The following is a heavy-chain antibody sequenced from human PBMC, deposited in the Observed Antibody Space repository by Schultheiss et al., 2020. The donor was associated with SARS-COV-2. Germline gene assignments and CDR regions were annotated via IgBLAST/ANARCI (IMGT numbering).Heavy chain of an antibody. CDR1: GFTFSSYD. CDR3: ARVIPSRYCSSTSCYKDAFDI. V-gene: IGHV3-13*04. D-gene: IGHD2-2*02. CDR2: IGTAGDT. J-gene: IGHJ2*01. Sequence: GGSLRLSCAASGFTFSSYDMHWVRQATGKGLEWVSAIGTAGDTYYQGSVKGRFTISRENAKNSLYLQMNSLRAGDTAVYYCARVIPSRYCSSTSCYKDAFDIWGRGTLVTVSS.